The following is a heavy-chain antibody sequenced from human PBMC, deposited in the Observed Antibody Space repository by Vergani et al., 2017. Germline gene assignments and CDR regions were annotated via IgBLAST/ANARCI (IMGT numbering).Heavy chain of an antibody. CDR3: AKVGRSEVAGTFGAFDI. D-gene: IGHD6-19*01. J-gene: IGHJ3*02. CDR2: LSASDRRT. V-gene: IGHV3-NL1*01. Sequence: QVQLMESGGGVVQPGRSLTLSCEASEFTLSTYGIHWIRQAPGKGLEWVSTLSASDRRTHYADSVKGRFTISRDNSKNTLFLHMNSLRPEDTAVYYCAKVGRSEVAGTFGAFDIWGQGTMVTVSS. CDR1: EFTLSTYG.